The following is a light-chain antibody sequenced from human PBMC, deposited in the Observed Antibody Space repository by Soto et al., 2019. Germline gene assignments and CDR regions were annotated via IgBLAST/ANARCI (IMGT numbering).Light chain of an antibody. CDR3: GSYTSSSTLEMV. V-gene: IGLV2-14*03. Sequence: QSALTQPASVSGSPGQSITISCTGTSSDVDTYKYVSWFQQHPGKAPKLMIYDVTARPSGVSNRFSGSMSGNTASLTISGLQAEDEADYYCGSYTSSSTLEMVFGGGTKVTVL. J-gene: IGLJ3*02. CDR2: DVT. CDR1: SSDVDTYKY.